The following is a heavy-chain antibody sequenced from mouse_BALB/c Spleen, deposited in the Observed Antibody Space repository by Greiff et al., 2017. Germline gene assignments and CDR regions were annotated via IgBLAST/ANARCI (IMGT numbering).Heavy chain of an antibody. J-gene: IGHJ4*01. CDR1: GYSITSGYY. D-gene: IGHD1-1*02. V-gene: IGHV3-6*02. CDR2: ISYDGSN. CDR3: ARDGNAMDY. Sequence: EVKLLESGPGLVKPSQSLSLTCSVTGYSITSGYYWNWIRQFPGNKLEWVGYISYDGSNNYNPSLKNRISITRDTSKNQFFLKLNSVTTEDTATYYCARDGNAMDYWGQGTSVTGSS.